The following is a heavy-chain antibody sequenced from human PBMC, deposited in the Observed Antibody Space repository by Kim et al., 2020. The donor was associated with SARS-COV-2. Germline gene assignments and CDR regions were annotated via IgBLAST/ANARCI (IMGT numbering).Heavy chain of an antibody. J-gene: IGHJ4*02. Sequence: GKRRLTISRDTSQNPLYLQMTRLRAEDTAVYYCAKDPYYASSGYYYPFDYWGQGTLVTVSS. V-gene: IGHV3-23*01. D-gene: IGHD3-22*01. CDR3: AKDPYYASSGYYYPFDY.